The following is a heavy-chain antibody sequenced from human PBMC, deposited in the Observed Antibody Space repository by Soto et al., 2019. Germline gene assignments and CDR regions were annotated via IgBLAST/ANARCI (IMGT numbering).Heavy chain of an antibody. V-gene: IGHV6-1*01. J-gene: IGHJ5*02. CDR2: TYYRSKWYN. CDR1: GDSLSSNSAA. CDR3: ARGRPSNRGDWLDP. D-gene: IGHD3-10*01. Sequence: PSQTLSLTCGLSGDSLSSNSAAWNWIRQSPSRGLEWLGRTYYRSKWYNDYALPVRSRITVIPDTSKNQFSLQLNSVTPEDTALYDCARGRPSNRGDWLDPWGQGTQVTVSS.